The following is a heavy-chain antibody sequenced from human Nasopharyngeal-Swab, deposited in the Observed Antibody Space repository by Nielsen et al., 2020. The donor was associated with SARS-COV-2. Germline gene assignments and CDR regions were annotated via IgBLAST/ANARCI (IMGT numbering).Heavy chain of an antibody. D-gene: IGHD5-18*01. CDR3: ARGTALNF. V-gene: IGHV3-11*04. CDR1: GFTSSDYY. CDR2: ISGGGGTI. J-gene: IGHJ4*02. Sequence: GESLKISCAASGFTSSDYYMSWIRQAPGKGLEYVSYISGGGGTINYADSVKGRFTISRDNAENSLYLHMNSLRAEDTALYYCARGTALNFWGQGTLVTVSS.